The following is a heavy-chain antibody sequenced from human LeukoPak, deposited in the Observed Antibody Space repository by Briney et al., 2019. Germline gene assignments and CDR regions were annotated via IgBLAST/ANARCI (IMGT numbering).Heavy chain of an antibody. CDR2: MNPNSGNT. Sequence: ASVKVSCKASGYTFTSYDINWVRQATGQGLEWMGWMNPNSGNTGYAQKFQGRVTMTRNTSISTAYMELSSLRSEDTAVYYCARGLGYCSGGSCYSGDYWGQGTLVTVSS. J-gene: IGHJ4*02. CDR1: GYTFTSYD. V-gene: IGHV1-8*01. CDR3: ARGLGYCSGGSCYSGDY. D-gene: IGHD2-15*01.